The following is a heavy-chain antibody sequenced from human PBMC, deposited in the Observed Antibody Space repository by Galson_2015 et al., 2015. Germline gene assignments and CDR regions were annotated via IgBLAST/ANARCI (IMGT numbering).Heavy chain of an antibody. CDR3: AKEDYDGSGSYPGY. Sequence: SLRLSCAASGFTSSSYAMNCVRQAPGKGLEWVAVISYDGSNKYYADSVKGRFTISRDNSKNTQYLQMNSLRVEDTAVYYCAKEDYDGSGSYPGYWGQGTLVTVSS. CDR1: GFTSSSYA. D-gene: IGHD3-10*01. CDR2: ISYDGSNK. V-gene: IGHV3-30*18. J-gene: IGHJ4*02.